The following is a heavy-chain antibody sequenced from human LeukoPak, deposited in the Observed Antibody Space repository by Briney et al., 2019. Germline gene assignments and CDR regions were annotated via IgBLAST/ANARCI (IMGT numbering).Heavy chain of an antibody. J-gene: IGHJ4*02. CDR1: GGTFSSYS. V-gene: IGHV1-69*04. Sequence: ASVKVSCKASGGTFSSYSISWVRQAPGQGLEWMGRIIPILGIANYAQKFQGRVTITADKSTSTAYMELSSLRSDDTAVYYCARALTGKYYDSSAPGYWGQGSLVTVSS. CDR3: ARALTGKYYDSSAPGY. D-gene: IGHD3-22*01. CDR2: IIPILGIA.